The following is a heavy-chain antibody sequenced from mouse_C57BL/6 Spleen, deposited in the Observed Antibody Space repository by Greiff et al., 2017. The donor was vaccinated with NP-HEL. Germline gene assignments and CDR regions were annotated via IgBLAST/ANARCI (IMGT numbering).Heavy chain of an antibody. CDR3: ARGGIYYDYDEGFDY. D-gene: IGHD2-4*01. V-gene: IGHV3-6*01. CDR1: GYSITSGYY. Sequence: VQLKESGPGLVKPSQSLSLTCSVTGYSITSGYYWNWIRQFPGNKLEWMGYISYDGSNNYNPSLKNRISITRDTSKNQFFLKLNSVTTEDTATYYCARGGIYYDYDEGFDYWGQGTTLTVSS. CDR2: ISYDGSN. J-gene: IGHJ2*01.